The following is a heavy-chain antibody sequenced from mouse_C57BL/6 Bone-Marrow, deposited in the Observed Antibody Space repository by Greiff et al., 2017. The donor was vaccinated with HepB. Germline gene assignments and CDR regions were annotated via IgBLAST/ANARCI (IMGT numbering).Heavy chain of an antibody. J-gene: IGHJ4*01. CDR2: IHPNSGST. V-gene: IGHV1-64*01. CDR1: GYTFTSYW. CDR3: ARWTTVVAYYAMDY. Sequence: LQQPGAELVKPGASVKLSCKASGYTFTSYWMHWVKQRPGQGLEWIGMIHPNSGSTNYNEKFKSKATLTVDKSSSTAYMQLSSLTSEDSAVYDCARWTTVVAYYAMDYWGQGTSVTVSS. D-gene: IGHD1-1*01.